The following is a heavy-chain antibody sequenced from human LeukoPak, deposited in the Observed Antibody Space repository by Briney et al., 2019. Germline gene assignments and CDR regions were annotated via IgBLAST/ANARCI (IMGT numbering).Heavy chain of an antibody. J-gene: IGHJ5*02. CDR2: ISGSGGST. D-gene: IGHD3-10*01. CDR1: GFTFSSYA. CDR3: ARQTMVRATQVEWFDP. V-gene: IGHV3-23*01. Sequence: GGSLRLSCAASGFTFSSYAMSWVRQAPGKGLEWVSAISGSGGSTYYADSVKGRFTISRDNSKNTLYLQMNSLRAEDTAVYYCARQTMVRATQVEWFDPWGQGTLVTVSS.